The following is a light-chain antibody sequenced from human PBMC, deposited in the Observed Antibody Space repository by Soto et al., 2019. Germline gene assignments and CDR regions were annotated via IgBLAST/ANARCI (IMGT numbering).Light chain of an antibody. V-gene: IGKV3-11*01. CDR3: QQRSNWPLT. CDR1: QSVSTY. J-gene: IGKJ4*01. CDR2: DAS. Sequence: EIVLTQSLATLSMSPGERATLSCRASQSVSTYLAWYHQKPGQAPRLLIYDASNRATVIPARFSGSGSGTDFTLTISSLEPEDFAVYYCQQRSNWPLTFGGGTKVEIK.